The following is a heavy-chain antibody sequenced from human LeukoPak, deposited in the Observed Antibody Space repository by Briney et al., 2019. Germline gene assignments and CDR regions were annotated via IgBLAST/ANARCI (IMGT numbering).Heavy chain of an antibody. V-gene: IGHV1-24*01. Sequence: GASVKVSCKVSGYTLTELSMHWVRQAPGKGNEWMGGFDPEDGETIYAQKFQGRVTMTEDTSTDTAYMELSSLRSEDTAVYYCATGRHCSGGSCYPYYYYMDVWGKGTTVTVSS. CDR2: FDPEDGET. D-gene: IGHD2-15*01. CDR3: ATGRHCSGGSCYPYYYYMDV. CDR1: GYTLTELS. J-gene: IGHJ6*03.